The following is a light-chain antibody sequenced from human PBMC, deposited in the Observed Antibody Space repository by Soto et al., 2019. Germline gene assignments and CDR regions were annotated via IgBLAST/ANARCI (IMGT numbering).Light chain of an antibody. CDR3: QQYNPHSFYT. CDR2: LAS. CDR1: QEIGSF. Sequence: DIQMTQSPSTLSASVGDRVTVTCRASQEIGSFLAWYQQKPGKAPKLLIYLASRLESEVPSRFSGSGSGTEFTLTISGLQPDDFATYFCQQYNPHSFYTFGPGTKLEIK. J-gene: IGKJ2*01. V-gene: IGKV1-5*03.